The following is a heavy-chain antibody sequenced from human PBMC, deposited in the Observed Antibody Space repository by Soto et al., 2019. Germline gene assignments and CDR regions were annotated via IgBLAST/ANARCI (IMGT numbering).Heavy chain of an antibody. J-gene: IGHJ5*02. CDR1: GYSFTSYW. CDR2: IDPSDSYT. D-gene: IGHD3-10*01. Sequence: PGESLTISCKGSGYSFTSYWISWVRQMPGKGLEWMGRIDPSDSYTNYSPSFQGHVTISADKSIRTAYLQWSSLKASDTAMYYCARHGISSLVRGDYNWFDPWGQGTLVTVSS. CDR3: ARHGISSLVRGDYNWFDP. V-gene: IGHV5-10-1*01.